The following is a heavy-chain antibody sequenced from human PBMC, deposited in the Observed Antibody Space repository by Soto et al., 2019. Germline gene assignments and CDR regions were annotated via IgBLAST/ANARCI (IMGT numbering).Heavy chain of an antibody. J-gene: IGHJ4*02. CDR3: ATHPSSLK. Sequence: EVQLVETGGGLVQPGGSLRLSCAASGFTVFNNYMSWVHQAPGEGLEWVSVIFSGGSTSYADSVKGRFTVSRDSSKNTLYLQMNSLRAEDTAVYYCATHPSSLKWGQGTLVTVSP. CDR1: GFTVFNNY. CDR2: IFSGGST. V-gene: IGHV3-53*02.